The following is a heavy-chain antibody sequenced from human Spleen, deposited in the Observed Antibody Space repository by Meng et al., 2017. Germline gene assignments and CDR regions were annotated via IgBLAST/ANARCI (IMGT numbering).Heavy chain of an antibody. CDR3: ARDEDISAAGKLFGDY. V-gene: IGHV1-2*06. J-gene: IGHJ4*02. CDR1: GYNFPDYD. Sequence: VQVVQSGAEGKKPGASVKVSCKPSGYNFPDYDIPWVRRAPGQGLEWMGRINPKSGDTHYAQKFQARVTMTGDTSISTAYMELSGLRSDDTAMYYCARDEDISAAGKLFGDYWGQGTLVTVSS. CDR2: INPKSGDT. D-gene: IGHD6-25*01.